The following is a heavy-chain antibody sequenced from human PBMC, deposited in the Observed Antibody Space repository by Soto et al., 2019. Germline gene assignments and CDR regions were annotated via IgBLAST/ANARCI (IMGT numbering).Heavy chain of an antibody. Sequence: WETLSLTCTVSGGSISSYYWSWIRQPPGKGLEWIGYIYYSGSTNYNPSLKSRVTISVDTSKNQFSLKLSSVTAADTAVYYCARDGGYSSGWGAVSYWGQGTLVTVSS. CDR2: IYYSGST. CDR3: ARDGGYSSGWGAVSY. V-gene: IGHV4-59*01. D-gene: IGHD6-19*01. CDR1: GGSISSYY. J-gene: IGHJ4*02.